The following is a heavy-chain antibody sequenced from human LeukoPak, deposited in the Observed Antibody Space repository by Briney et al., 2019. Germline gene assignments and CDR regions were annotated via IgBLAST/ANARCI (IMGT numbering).Heavy chain of an antibody. CDR2: ISAYNGNT. CDR1: GYTFTSYG. D-gene: IGHD3-9*01. CDR3: ARDPGYDILTGYPSAYYYYYYMDV. Sequence: ASVKVSCKASGYTFTSYGISWVRQAPGQGLEWMGWISAYNGNTNYAQKLQGRATMTTDTSTSTAYMELRSLRSDDTAVYYCARDPGYDILTGYPSAYYYYYYMDVWGKGTTVTISS. V-gene: IGHV1-18*01. J-gene: IGHJ6*03.